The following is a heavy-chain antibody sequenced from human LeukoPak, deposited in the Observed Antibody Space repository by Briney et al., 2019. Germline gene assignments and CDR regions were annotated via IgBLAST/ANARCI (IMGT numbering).Heavy chain of an antibody. V-gene: IGHV3-30*18. CDR3: AKDWHSSGWYYFDY. CDR2: ISYDGSNK. Sequence: PGRSLRLSCAASGFTFSSYGMHWVRQAPGKGLEWVAVISYDGSNKYYADSVKGRFTISRDKSKNTLYLQMNSLRAEDTAVYYCAKDWHSSGWYYFDYWGQGTLVTVSS. CDR1: GFTFSSYG. J-gene: IGHJ4*02. D-gene: IGHD6-19*01.